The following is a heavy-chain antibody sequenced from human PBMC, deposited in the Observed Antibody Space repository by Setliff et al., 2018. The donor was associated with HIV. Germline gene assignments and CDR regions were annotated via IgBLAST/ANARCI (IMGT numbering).Heavy chain of an antibody. D-gene: IGHD2-2*01. J-gene: IGHJ4*02. CDR2: IYYSGST. Sequence: PSETLSLTCTVSGGSISSGDYYWSWIRQPPGKGLEWIGYIYYSGSTYYNPSLKSRVTISVDTSKNQFSLKLSSVTAADTAVYYCARGQYQLLFGYYFDYWGQGTLVTVSS. V-gene: IGHV4-30-4*08. CDR1: GGSISSGDYY. CDR3: ARGQYQLLFGYYFDY.